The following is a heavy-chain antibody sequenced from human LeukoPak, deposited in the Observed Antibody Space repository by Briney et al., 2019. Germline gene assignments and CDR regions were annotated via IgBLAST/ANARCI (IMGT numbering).Heavy chain of an antibody. CDR1: GYTFTSYG. D-gene: IGHD3-3*01. CDR2: ISAYNGNT. CDR3: ARVRFLEWSLSVCWFDP. V-gene: IGHV1-18*01. J-gene: IGHJ5*02. Sequence: ASVKVSCKASGYTFTSYGISWVRQAPGQGLEWMGWISAYNGNTNYAQKLQGRVTMTTDTSTSTAYMELRSLRSDDTAVYYCARVRFLEWSLSVCWFDPWGQGTLVTVSS.